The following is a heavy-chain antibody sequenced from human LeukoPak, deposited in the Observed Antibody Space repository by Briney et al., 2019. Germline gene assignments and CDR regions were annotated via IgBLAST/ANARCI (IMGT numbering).Heavy chain of an antibody. Sequence: GGSLRLSCAASGFTFSDYYMSWVRQAPGKGLEWVSGINWNGGSTGYADSVKGRFTISRDNAKNSPYLQMNSLRAEDTALYYCAREGVSGDFFDYWGQGTLVTVSS. CDR3: AREGVSGDFFDY. V-gene: IGHV3-20*04. J-gene: IGHJ4*02. CDR2: INWNGGST. D-gene: IGHD3-10*01. CDR1: GFTFSDYY.